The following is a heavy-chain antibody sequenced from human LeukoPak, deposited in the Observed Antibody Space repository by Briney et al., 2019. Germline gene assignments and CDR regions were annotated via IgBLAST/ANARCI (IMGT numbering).Heavy chain of an antibody. V-gene: IGHV3-23*01. CDR1: GFTFSSYA. D-gene: IGHD3-22*01. Sequence: HAGGSLRLSCAASGFTFSSYAMSWVRQAPGKGLEWVSAISGSGGSTYYADSVKGRFTISRDNSKNTLYLQMNSLRAEDTAVYYCAKDLYYYDSSGYYYERPFDYWGQGTLVTVSS. CDR3: AKDLYYYDSSGYYYERPFDY. CDR2: ISGSGGST. J-gene: IGHJ4*02.